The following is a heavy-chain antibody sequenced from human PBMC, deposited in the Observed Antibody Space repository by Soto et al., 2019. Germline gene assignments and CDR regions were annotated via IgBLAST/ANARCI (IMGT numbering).Heavy chain of an antibody. CDR3: VGMNAESYSSYYAMDV. CDR1: GFSLTTGRMG. J-gene: IGHJ6*02. Sequence: QVTLRESGPVLVKPTETLTLTCNVSGFSLTTGRMGVSWIRQPPGKALEWLAHIFSDAERSYSRSLQGRLTVSKVGSGSHVVLTMTNMDPVDTGTYFCVGMNAESYSSYYAMDVWGQGTTVTVSS. V-gene: IGHV2-26*01. CDR2: IFSDAER. D-gene: IGHD3-10*01.